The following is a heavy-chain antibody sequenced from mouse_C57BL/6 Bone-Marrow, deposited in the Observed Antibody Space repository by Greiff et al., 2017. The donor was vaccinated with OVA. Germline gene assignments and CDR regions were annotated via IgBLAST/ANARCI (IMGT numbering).Heavy chain of an antibody. V-gene: IGHV5-16*01. CDR1: GFTFSDYY. J-gene: IGHJ3*01. CDR3: AREGYDYDAFAY. Sequence: DVQLVESEGGLVQPGSSMKLSCTASGFTFSDYYMAWVRQVPEKGLEWVANINYDGSSTYYLDSLKSRFIISRDNAKNILYLQMSSLKSEDTATYYCAREGYDYDAFAYWGQGTLVTVSA. D-gene: IGHD2-4*01. CDR2: INYDGSST.